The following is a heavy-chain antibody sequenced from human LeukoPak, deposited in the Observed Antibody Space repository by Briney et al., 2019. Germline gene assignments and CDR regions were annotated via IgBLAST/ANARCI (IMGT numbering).Heavy chain of an antibody. J-gene: IGHJ4*02. CDR3: TTETYHLFYYDSSAPSLWI. Sequence: PGGSLRLSCAASGFTFSSYAMHWVRQAPGKGLEYVSAISSNGGSTYYANSVKGRFTISRDNSKNTLYLQMGSLRAEDMAVYYCTTETYHLFYYDSSAPSLWIWGQGTLVTVSS. CDR2: ISSNGGST. D-gene: IGHD3-22*01. V-gene: IGHV3-64*01. CDR1: GFTFSSYA.